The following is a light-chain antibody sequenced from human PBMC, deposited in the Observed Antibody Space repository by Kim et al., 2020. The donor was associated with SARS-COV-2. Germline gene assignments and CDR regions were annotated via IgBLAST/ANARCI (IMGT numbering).Light chain of an antibody. CDR1: QGISNY. V-gene: IGKV1-27*01. CDR3: QKYNSAPLP. Sequence: DIQMTQSPSSVSASVGDRVTITCRASQGISNYLAWYQQKPGKVPRLLIYAASTLQSGVPSRFSGSGSGRDFTLTITSLQPDDVATYYCQKYNSAPLPFGGGTKVDIK. CDR2: AAS. J-gene: IGKJ4*01.